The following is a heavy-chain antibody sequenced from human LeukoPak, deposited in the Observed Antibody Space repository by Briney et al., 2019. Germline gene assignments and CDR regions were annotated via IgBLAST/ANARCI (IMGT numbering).Heavy chain of an antibody. D-gene: IGHD6-19*01. CDR2: VSYEGSKK. J-gene: IGHJ4*02. CDR3: ARAPYTSGWYFAFDY. V-gene: IGHV3-30-3*01. Sequence: PGGSLRLSCAASGFTFSDYVLHWVRQAPGKGLEWVAVVSYEGSKKNYADSVKGRFTISRDNSQNTLYLEMNSLRTEDTAVYYCARAPYTSGWYFAFDYWGLGTLVTVSS. CDR1: GFTFSDYV.